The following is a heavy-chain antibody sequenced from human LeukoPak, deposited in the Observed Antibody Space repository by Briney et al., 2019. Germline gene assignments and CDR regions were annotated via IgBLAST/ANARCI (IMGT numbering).Heavy chain of an antibody. J-gene: IGHJ6*03. CDR1: GFTFSSYA. V-gene: IGHV3-23*01. CDR2: ISGSGGST. Sequence: GGSLRLSCAASGFTFSSYAMSWVRQAPGKGLEWVSAISGSGGSTYYADSVKGRFTISRDNSKNTLYLQMNSLRAEDTAVYYCAKDVYRTRHYYVDVWGKGTTVTVSS. D-gene: IGHD3-16*02. CDR3: AKDVYRTRHYYVDV.